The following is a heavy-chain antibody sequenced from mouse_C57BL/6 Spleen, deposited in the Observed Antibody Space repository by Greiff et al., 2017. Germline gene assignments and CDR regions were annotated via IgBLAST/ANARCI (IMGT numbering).Heavy chain of an antibody. V-gene: IGHV1-64*01. CDR2: IHPNSGST. Sequence: VKLQQPGAELVKPGASVKLSCKASGYTFTSYWMHWVKQRPGQGLEWIGMIHPNSGSTNYNEKFKSKATLTVDKSSSTAYMQLSSLTSEDSAVYYCARWGTTVAPFAYWGQGTLVTVSA. CDR1: GYTFTSYW. J-gene: IGHJ3*01. CDR3: ARWGTTVAPFAY. D-gene: IGHD1-1*01.